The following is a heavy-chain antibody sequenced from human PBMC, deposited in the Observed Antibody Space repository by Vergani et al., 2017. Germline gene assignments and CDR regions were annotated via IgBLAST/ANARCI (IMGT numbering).Heavy chain of an antibody. CDR1: GFTFSSYG. V-gene: IGHV3-30*18. D-gene: IGHD4-23*01. Sequence: QVQLVESGGGVVQPGRSLRLSCEASGFTFSSYGMHWVRQAPGKGLEWVAVIQYDGRHKDYADSVKGRFAISSDNSKTTLYLQMNSLRAEDTAVYYCAKDRRRAMAYGGDFDYWGQGTLVTVSS. CDR3: AKDRRRAMAYGGDFDY. J-gene: IGHJ4*02. CDR2: IQYDGRHK.